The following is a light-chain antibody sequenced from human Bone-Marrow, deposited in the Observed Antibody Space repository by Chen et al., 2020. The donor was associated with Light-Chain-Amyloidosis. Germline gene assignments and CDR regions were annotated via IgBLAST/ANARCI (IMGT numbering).Light chain of an antibody. CDR1: NSNIASNH. V-gene: IGLV1-51*01. J-gene: IGLJ2*01. Sequence: QSVLTQPPSVSAAPGQEVTISCSGSNSNIASNHVSWYQHLPGTAPKLLIYDSDNLPSGIPVRFSGSKSGTSASLGIAGLQTEDEADYYCAAWGSSLSAVVFGGGTKLTVL. CDR2: DSD. CDR3: AAWGSSLSAVV.